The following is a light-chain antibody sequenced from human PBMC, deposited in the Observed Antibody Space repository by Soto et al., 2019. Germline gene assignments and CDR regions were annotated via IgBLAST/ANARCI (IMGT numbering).Light chain of an antibody. CDR3: QQHSTSPWS. J-gene: IGKJ1*01. V-gene: IGKV3-20*01. CDR1: QSVSSSY. Sequence: EIVLTQSPGTLSSSPGERATLSCRASQSVSSSYLAWYQQKPGQAPRLLIYGASSRATGIPDRFSGSWSGTDFTLTISRLEPEDFAVYYCQQHSTSPWSFGQGTKVEIK. CDR2: GAS.